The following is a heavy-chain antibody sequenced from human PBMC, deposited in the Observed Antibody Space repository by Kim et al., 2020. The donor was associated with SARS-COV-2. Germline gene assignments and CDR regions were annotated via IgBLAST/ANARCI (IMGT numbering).Heavy chain of an antibody. Sequence: GGSLRLSCAASGFTFSSYGMHWVRQAPGKGLEWVAVISYDGSNKYYADSVKGRFTISRDNSKNTLYLQMNSLRAEDTAVYYCAKETRGNSSGYYLDYWGQGTLVTVSS. CDR2: ISYDGSNK. CDR3: AKETRGNSSGYYLDY. D-gene: IGHD3-22*01. V-gene: IGHV3-30*18. J-gene: IGHJ4*02. CDR1: GFTFSSYG.